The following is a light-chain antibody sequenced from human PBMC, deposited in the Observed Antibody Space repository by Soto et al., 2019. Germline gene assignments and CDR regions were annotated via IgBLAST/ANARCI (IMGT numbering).Light chain of an antibody. CDR2: RAS. J-gene: IGKJ1*01. V-gene: IGKV1-5*03. Sequence: IQLTQSPSSLSASVGDRVTITCRSSQSISSWLAWYQQKPGKAPKLLIYRASSLESGVPSRFSGSGSGTEFTLNISSLQPDDFATYYCQQYNSYPWTFGQGTKVDIK. CDR3: QQYNSYPWT. CDR1: QSISSW.